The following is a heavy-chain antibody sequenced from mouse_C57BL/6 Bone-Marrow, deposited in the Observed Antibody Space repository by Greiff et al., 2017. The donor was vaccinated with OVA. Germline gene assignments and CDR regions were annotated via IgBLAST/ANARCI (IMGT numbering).Heavy chain of an antibody. CDR1: GFTFSDYG. D-gene: IGHD2-12*01. CDR2: ISSGSSTI. Sequence: EVKLVESGGGLVKPGGSLKLSCAASGFTFSDYGLHWVRQAPEKGLEWVAYISSGSSTIYYADKVKGRFTISRDNAKNTLFLQMTRLVSEDTAMYYCARERLLSLYYFDYWGQGTTLTVSS. J-gene: IGHJ2*01. CDR3: ARERLLSLYYFDY. V-gene: IGHV5-17*01.